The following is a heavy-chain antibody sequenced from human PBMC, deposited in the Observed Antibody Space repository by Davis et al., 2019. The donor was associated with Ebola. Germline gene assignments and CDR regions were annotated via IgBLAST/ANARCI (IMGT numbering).Heavy chain of an antibody. CDR3: ARETSDSLYYFDY. Sequence: SVKVSCKASGGTFSSYTISWVRQAPGQGLVWLGGIIAIFGTANYAQKFQGRVTITAEESTSTAYMELSSLRSEDTAGYYCARETSDSLYYFDYWGQGTLATVAS. CDR1: GGTFSSYT. CDR2: IIAIFGTA. J-gene: IGHJ4*02. D-gene: IGHD2-15*01. V-gene: IGHV1-69*13.